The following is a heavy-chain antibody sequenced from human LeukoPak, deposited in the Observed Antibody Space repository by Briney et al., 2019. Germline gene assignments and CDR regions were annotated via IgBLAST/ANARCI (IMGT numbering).Heavy chain of an antibody. CDR3: AKGGDSYKVGNY. CDR2: IYYGEAT. Sequence: PSATLSLTCSVSGESITTRHYYWGWIRQPPGKGLEWIGSIYYGEATSYNPSLMSRGTITIDPSSNHFSLRLTSVTAADTAVYYCAKGGDSYKVGNYWGQGTLVTVSS. J-gene: IGHJ4*02. V-gene: IGHV4-39*07. D-gene: IGHD5-24*01. CDR1: GESITTRHYY.